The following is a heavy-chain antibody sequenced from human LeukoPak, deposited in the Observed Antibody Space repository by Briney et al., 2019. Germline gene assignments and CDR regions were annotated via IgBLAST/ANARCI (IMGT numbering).Heavy chain of an antibody. D-gene: IGHD3-3*01. CDR1: GGTFSSYA. Sequence: SVKVSCKASGGTFSSYAISWVRQAPGQGLDWMGGIIPIFGTANYAQKFQGRVTITTDESTSTAYMELSSLRSEEADVYYCARLGGSPFTRYYYYMDVWGKGTTVTVSS. J-gene: IGHJ6*03. CDR2: IIPIFGTA. CDR3: ARLGGSPFTRYYYYMDV. V-gene: IGHV1-69*05.